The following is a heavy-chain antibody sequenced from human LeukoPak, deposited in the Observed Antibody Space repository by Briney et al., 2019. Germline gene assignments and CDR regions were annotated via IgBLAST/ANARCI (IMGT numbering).Heavy chain of an antibody. D-gene: IGHD3-22*01. Sequence: ASVKSSSKASRYTFSRYIISWVRQAPGQGLEWIGWISAYNGNTNYAQKIQGRVTMTTDTSTSTAYMELRSLRPDDTAVYYCARDQGYYDSSGYDYWGQGTLVTVSS. J-gene: IGHJ4*02. CDR1: RYTFSRYI. CDR2: ISAYNGNT. V-gene: IGHV1-18*01. CDR3: ARDQGYYDSSGYDY.